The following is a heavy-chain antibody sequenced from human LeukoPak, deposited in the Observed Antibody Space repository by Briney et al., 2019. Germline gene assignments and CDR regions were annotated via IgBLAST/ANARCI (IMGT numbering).Heavy chain of an antibody. CDR3: AKAPLLSSSLGYGMDV. V-gene: IGHV4-34*01. Sequence: TSETLSLTCAVYGGSFSGYYWSWIRQPPGKGLEWIGEINHSGSTNYNPSLKSRVTISVDTSKNQFSLKLSSVTAADTAVYYCAKAPLLSSSLGYGMDVWGQGTTVTVSS. J-gene: IGHJ6*02. CDR1: GGSFSGYY. D-gene: IGHD2-15*01. CDR2: INHSGST.